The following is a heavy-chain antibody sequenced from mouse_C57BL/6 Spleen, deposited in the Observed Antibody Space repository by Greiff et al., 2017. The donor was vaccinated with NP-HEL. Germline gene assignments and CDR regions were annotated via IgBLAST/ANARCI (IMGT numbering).Heavy chain of an antibody. J-gene: IGHJ4*01. CDR3: AFYYGSSLYAMDY. D-gene: IGHD1-1*01. CDR2: IYPSDSET. Sequence: QVQLQQPGAELVRPGSSVKLSCKASGYTFTSYWMDWVKQRPGQGLEWIGNIYPSDSETHYNQKFKDKATLTVDKSSSTAYMQLISLTSEDSAVYYCAFYYGSSLYAMDYWGQGTSVTVSS. V-gene: IGHV1-61*01. CDR1: GYTFTSYW.